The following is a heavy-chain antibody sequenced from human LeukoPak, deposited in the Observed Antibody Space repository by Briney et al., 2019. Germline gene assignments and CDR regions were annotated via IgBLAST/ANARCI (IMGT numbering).Heavy chain of an antibody. J-gene: IGHJ4*02. CDR1: GFAFSNYW. V-gene: IGHV3-7*01. CDR3: ARDGYSSNSIVY. D-gene: IGHD4-23*01. Sequence: PGGSLRLSCVASGFAFSNYWMSGVRQAPEKGLEWVANIKEDGSEKQYMDSVKGRFTISRDNAKNSLFLEMNSLRAEDTAVYYCARDGYSSNSIVYWGQGTLVTVSS. CDR2: IKEDGSEK.